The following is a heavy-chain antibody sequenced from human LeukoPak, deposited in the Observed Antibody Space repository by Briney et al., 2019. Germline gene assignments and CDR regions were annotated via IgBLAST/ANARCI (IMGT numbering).Heavy chain of an antibody. V-gene: IGHV1-2*02. J-gene: IGHJ4*02. CDR3: ARVPYYDILTPPDY. D-gene: IGHD3-9*01. CDR1: GYTFTSYG. Sequence: ASVKVSCKASGYTFTSYGISWVRQAPGQGLEWMGWINPNSGGTNYAQKFQGRVTMTRDTSISTAYMELSRLRSDDTAVYYCARVPYYDILTPPDYWGQGTLVTVSS. CDR2: INPNSGGT.